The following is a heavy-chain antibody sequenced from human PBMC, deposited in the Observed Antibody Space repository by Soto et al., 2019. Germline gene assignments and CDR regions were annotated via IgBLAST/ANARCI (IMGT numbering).Heavy chain of an antibody. J-gene: IGHJ6*02. CDR1: GFTFSGYG. V-gene: IGHV3-30*18. CDR3: ANFDYRIAAAGIYYGMDV. Sequence: QVQLVESGGGVVQPGRSLRLSCAASGFTFSGYGMHWVRQAPGKGLEWVAVISYDGSNKYYADSVKGRFTISRDNSKNTLYLQMNSLRAEDTAVYYCANFDYRIAAAGIYYGMDVWGQGTTVTVSS. D-gene: IGHD6-13*01. CDR2: ISYDGSNK.